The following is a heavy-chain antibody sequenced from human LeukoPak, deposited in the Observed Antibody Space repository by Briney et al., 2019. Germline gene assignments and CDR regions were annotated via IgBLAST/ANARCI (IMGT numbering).Heavy chain of an antibody. CDR3: AIAATRYYGMDV. J-gene: IGHJ6*02. Sequence: GGSLRLSCAASGFTVSSNYMSWVRQAPGKGLEWVSVIYSGGSTYYADSVKGRFTISRDNSKNTLYLQMNSLRAEDTAVYYCAIAATRYYGMDVWGQGTTVTVSS. CDR1: GFTVSSNY. D-gene: IGHD2-15*01. CDR2: IYSGGST. V-gene: IGHV3-53*01.